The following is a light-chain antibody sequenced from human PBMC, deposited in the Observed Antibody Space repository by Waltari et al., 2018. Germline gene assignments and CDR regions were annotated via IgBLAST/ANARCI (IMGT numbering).Light chain of an antibody. J-gene: IGKJ4*01. V-gene: IGKV3-20*01. CDR3: QQYDGEVVT. Sequence: EIVLTQSPGTLSLSPGERATLSCRASQSVTSISLTWYQKKVDQAPRLLIYGTSSRATGIPDRFSGSGSGTEFTLTNSRLEPEDFAVDYCQQYDGEVVTFGGGTKVEI. CDR1: QSVTSIS. CDR2: GTS.